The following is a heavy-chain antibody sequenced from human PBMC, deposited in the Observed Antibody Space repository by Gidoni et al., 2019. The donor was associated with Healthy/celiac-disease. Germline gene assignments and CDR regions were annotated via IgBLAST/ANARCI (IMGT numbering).Heavy chain of an antibody. J-gene: IGHJ4*02. CDR2: VDPDDGET. V-gene: IGHV1-24*01. D-gene: IGHD3-22*01. CDR1: GYTLTDLY. CDR3: ATHTPSKYYYDSSGYSKQSDY. Sequence: QVQLVQSGAEVKKPRASVKVACKVSGYTLTDLYMHWGRQAPGRGLEWLGGVDPDDGETIYAQKLQGRVTMTEDTSADTAYMELSSLRSEDTAGYYCATHTPSKYYYDSSGYSKQSDYWGQGTLVTVSS.